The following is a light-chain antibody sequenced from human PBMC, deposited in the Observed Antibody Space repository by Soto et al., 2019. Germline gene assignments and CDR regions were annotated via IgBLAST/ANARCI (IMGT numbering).Light chain of an antibody. Sequence: QSVLTQPASVSGSPGQSITISCTGTSSDVGSYNLVSWYQQHPGKAPKPMIYEVSKRPSGVSNRFSGSKSGNTASLTISGLQAEDEADYYCCSYAGSSTWVFGGGTKLTVL. CDR3: CSYAGSSTWV. CDR1: SSDVGSYNL. J-gene: IGLJ3*02. V-gene: IGLV2-23*02. CDR2: EVS.